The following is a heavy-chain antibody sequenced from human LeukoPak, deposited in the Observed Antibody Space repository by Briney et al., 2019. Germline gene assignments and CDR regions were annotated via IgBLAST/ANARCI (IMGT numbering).Heavy chain of an antibody. J-gene: IGHJ4*02. CDR2: ISSSSSYI. CDR1: GFTFSSYS. Sequence: GGSLRLSCAASGFTFSSYSMNWVRQAPGKGLEWVSSISSSSSYIYYADSVKGRFTISRDNAKNSMYLQMNSLRAEDTAVYYCARDQSRLHPTYWGQGTLVTVSS. V-gene: IGHV3-21*01. D-gene: IGHD4-11*01. CDR3: ARDQSRLHPTY.